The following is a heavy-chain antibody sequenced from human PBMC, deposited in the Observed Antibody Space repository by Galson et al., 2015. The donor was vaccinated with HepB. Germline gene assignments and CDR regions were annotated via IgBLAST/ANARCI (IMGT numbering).Heavy chain of an antibody. J-gene: IGHJ6*02. CDR2: IHYIGSI. D-gene: IGHD4-11*01. CDR1: GDSISNVDYY. CDR3: ARDRQYLPPFYGIDV. Sequence: LSLTCTVSGDSISNVDYYWLWIRQSPGKGPEWIGHIHYIGSIYYNPSLKSRLTIAVDASKNEFSLELTSVTAADTALYFCARDRQYLPPFYGIDVWGQGTTVTVS. V-gene: IGHV4-30-4*01.